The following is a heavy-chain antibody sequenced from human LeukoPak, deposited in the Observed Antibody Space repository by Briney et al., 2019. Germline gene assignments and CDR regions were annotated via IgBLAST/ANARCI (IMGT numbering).Heavy chain of an antibody. Sequence: ASVKVSRKASGFPFIDYGINWVRQAPGQGLEWMGRISGYNGNTSSAQNLQGRVTMTTDTSTSTAYMELRSLRSDDTAVYYCAREEYCRSTNCPIGNAFDIWGQGTMVTVSS. V-gene: IGHV1-18*01. CDR2: ISGYNGNT. D-gene: IGHD2-2*01. CDR3: AREEYCRSTNCPIGNAFDI. CDR1: GFPFIDYG. J-gene: IGHJ3*02.